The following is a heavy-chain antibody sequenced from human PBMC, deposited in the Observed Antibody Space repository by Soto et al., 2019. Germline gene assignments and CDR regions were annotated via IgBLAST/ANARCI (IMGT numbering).Heavy chain of an antibody. CDR3: ARLEGLATISYYFDF. CDR1: GYSINSDKYY. CDR2: IYYRGNT. Sequence: SETLSLTCSASGYSINSDKYYWGWIRQPPGKGLEWIGSIYYRGNTYYNPSLQTRVTISLDKSKSQFSLRLNSVTAADSAVYFCARLEGLATISYYFDFWGQGAQVTVSS. J-gene: IGHJ4*02. D-gene: IGHD3-9*01. V-gene: IGHV4-39*01.